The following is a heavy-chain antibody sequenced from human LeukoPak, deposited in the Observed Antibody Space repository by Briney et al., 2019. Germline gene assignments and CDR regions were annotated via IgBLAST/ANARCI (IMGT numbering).Heavy chain of an antibody. V-gene: IGHV3-23*01. CDR3: ARPTSGWYAGGFDY. CDR2: LSFSGLTT. Sequence: GGSLRLSCAASGFTISGFAMTWVRQAPGKGLEWVSALSFSGLTTYYADSVRGRFTISRDNSKSTLYLQMNSLRAEDTALYYCARPTSGWYAGGFDYWGQGILVTVSS. CDR1: GFTISGFA. D-gene: IGHD6-19*01. J-gene: IGHJ4*02.